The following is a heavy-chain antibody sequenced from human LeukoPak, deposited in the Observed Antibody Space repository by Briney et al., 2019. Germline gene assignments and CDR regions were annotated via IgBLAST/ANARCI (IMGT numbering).Heavy chain of an antibody. Sequence: PSETLSLTCTVSGYSISSGYYWGWIRQPPGKGLEWIGSIYHSGSTYYNPSLKSRVTISVDTSKNQFSLKLSPVTAAGTAVYYCARAPPGGPGYSSSWYQARGYLYYYYMDVWGKGTTVTVSS. J-gene: IGHJ6*03. CDR3: ARAPPGGPGYSSSWYQARGYLYYYYMDV. CDR1: GYSISSGYY. V-gene: IGHV4-38-2*02. D-gene: IGHD6-13*01. CDR2: IYHSGST.